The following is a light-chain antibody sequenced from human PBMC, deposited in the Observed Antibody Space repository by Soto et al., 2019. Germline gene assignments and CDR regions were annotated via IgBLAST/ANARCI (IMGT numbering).Light chain of an antibody. J-gene: IGKJ5*01. CDR2: WGS. CDR1: QSLLHSSGNNY. V-gene: IGKV2-28*01. Sequence: DIVMTQSPLSLPVTPGEPASMSCRSSQSLLHSSGNNYLDWYVQKPGQSPQLLIYWGSYRASGVPDRFSGSGSGTDFTLKISRVEAEDVGIYYWMQGQQTPNTFGQGTRLAIK. CDR3: MQGQQTPNT.